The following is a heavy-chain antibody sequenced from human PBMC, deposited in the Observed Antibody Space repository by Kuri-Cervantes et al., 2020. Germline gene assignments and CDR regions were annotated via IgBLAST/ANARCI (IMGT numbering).Heavy chain of an antibody. Sequence: SETLSLTCTVSGGSISSYYWSWIRQPAGKGLEWIGRIYTSGSTNYNPSLKSRVTISVDTSKNQFSLELSSVTAADTAVYYCARLVPYIVVVPAALRFDPWGQGTLVTVSS. CDR2: IYTSGST. CDR1: GGSISSYY. D-gene: IGHD2-2*01. V-gene: IGHV4-4*07. J-gene: IGHJ5*02. CDR3: ARLVPYIVVVPAALRFDP.